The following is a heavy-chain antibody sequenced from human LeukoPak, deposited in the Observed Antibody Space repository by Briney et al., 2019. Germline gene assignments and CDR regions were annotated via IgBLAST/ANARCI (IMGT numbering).Heavy chain of an antibody. CDR2: INPNSGGT. J-gene: IGHJ4*02. V-gene: IGHV1-2*02. D-gene: IGHD6-19*01. Sequence: ASVKVSCKASGYTFTGYYMHWVRQAPGQGLEWMGWINPNSGGTNYAQKFQGRVTTTRDTSISTAYMELSRLRSDDTAVYYCARVKSQQWLGFDYWGQGTLVTVSS. CDR3: ARVKSQQWLGFDY. CDR1: GYTFTGYY.